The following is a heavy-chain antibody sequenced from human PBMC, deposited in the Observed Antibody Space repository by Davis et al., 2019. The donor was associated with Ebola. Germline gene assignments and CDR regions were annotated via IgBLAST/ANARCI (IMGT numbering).Heavy chain of an antibody. D-gene: IGHD3-10*02. V-gene: IGHV3-74*01. CDR1: GFTFNTYW. J-gene: IGHJ4*02. CDR3: ARDSGIFGDYYFDS. Sequence: PGGSLRLSCEASGFTFNTYWMYWVRQAPGKGLVCVSRINSDGSSTTYADSVRGRFTISRDNAKSTLFLQLNSLRAEDTAVYYCARDSGIFGDYYFDSWGQGTLVTVSS. CDR2: INSDGSST.